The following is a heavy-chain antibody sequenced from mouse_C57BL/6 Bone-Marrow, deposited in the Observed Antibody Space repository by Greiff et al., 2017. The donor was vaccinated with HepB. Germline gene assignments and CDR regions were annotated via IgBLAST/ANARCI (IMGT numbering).Heavy chain of an antibody. J-gene: IGHJ2*02. Sequence: DVQLVESGGGLVQPGGSLSLSCAASGFTFTDYYMSWVRQTPGKALEWLGFIRNKANGYTTEYSASVKGRFTISRDNSLSILYLQMYALRAEDGASFCCDRYAYGSLDYWGHGASLTVSS. V-gene: IGHV7-3*01. CDR1: GFTFTDYY. D-gene: IGHD1-1*01. CDR2: IRNKANGYTT. CDR3: DRYAYGSLDY.